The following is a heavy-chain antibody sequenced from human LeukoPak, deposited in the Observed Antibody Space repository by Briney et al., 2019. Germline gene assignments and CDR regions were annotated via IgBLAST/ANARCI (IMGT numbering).Heavy chain of an antibody. J-gene: IGHJ4*02. D-gene: IGHD3-22*01. V-gene: IGHV3-23*01. CDR3: AKDRVTVYYYDSSGYYYFDY. Sequence: QTGGSLRLSCAASGFTFSSYAMSSVRQAPGKGLEWVSAISGSGGSTYYADSVKGRFTISRDNSKNTLYLQMNSLRAEDTAVYYCAKDRVTVYYYDSSGYYYFDYWGQGTLVTVSS. CDR1: GFTFSSYA. CDR2: ISGSGGST.